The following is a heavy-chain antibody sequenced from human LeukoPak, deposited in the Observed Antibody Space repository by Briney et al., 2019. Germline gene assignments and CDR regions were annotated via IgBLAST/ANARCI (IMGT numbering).Heavy chain of an antibody. V-gene: IGHV3-23*01. CDR1: GFTFNNYA. J-gene: IGHJ4*02. CDR3: APLNWDQHPFDY. CDR2: IRAGGDST. D-gene: IGHD7-27*01. Sequence: GGSLRLSCAASGFTFNNYAMSCVRQAPGKGLEWVSGIRAGGDSTDYAASVQGRFIISRDNSKNTVYLHMSSLRADDTAVYYWAPLNWDQHPFDYWGQGTLVTVSS.